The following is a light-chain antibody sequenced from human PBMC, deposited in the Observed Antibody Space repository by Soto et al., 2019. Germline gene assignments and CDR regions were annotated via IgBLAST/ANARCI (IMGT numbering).Light chain of an antibody. Sequence: QSVLIQPASVSGSPGQSITISCAGSSSDVGGFKYVSWYQQHPGEAPKLILYEFTIRTSGVSNRFSGSKSGNAASLTISAIQAEDEADYYCNSYTTSATLYVFGTGTKVTVL. CDR1: SSDVGGFKY. CDR3: NSYTTSATLYV. CDR2: EFT. J-gene: IGLJ1*01. V-gene: IGLV2-14*01.